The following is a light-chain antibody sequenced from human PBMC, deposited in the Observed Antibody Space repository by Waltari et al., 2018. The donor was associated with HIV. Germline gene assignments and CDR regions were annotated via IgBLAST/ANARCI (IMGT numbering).Light chain of an antibody. J-gene: IGLJ2*01. CDR1: SSNIGAGYA. CDR3: QSYDSSLV. CDR2: GNS. Sequence: QSVLTQPPSVSGAPGQRVTIPCTGRSSNIGAGYAVHWYQQLPGTAPKPLIYGNSNRPSGVPDRFSGSKSGTSASLAITGLQAEDEADYYCQSYDSSLVFGGGTKLTVL. V-gene: IGLV1-40*01.